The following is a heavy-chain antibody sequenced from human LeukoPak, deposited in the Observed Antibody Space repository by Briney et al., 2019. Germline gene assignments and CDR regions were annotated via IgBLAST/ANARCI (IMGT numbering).Heavy chain of an antibody. CDR2: ISGDGGST. D-gene: IGHD6-19*01. CDR3: AKDIRPLFYSGWTVHYYYYYMDV. V-gene: IGHV3-43*02. CDR1: GFTFDDYA. Sequence: PGGSLRLSCAASGFTFDDYAMHWVRQAPGKGLEWVSLISGDGGSTYNADSVKGRFTISRDNSKNSLYLQMNSLRTEDTALYYCAKDIRPLFYSGWTVHYYYYYMDVWGKGTTVTVSS. J-gene: IGHJ6*03.